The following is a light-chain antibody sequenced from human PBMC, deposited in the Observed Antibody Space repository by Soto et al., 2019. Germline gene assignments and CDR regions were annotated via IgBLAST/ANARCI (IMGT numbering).Light chain of an antibody. CDR3: QHYGSSPPEIT. CDR2: DAS. V-gene: IGKV3-20*01. Sequence: EIVLTQSPGTLSLSPWERATLSCEAGQKVSSSYLAWYQQKPGQAPRLLIYDASRRATGIPDRFSGTGSGTDFTLTSRRLELEDFAVYYCQHYGSSPPEITFGQGTRLEIK. J-gene: IGKJ5*01. CDR1: QKVSSSY.